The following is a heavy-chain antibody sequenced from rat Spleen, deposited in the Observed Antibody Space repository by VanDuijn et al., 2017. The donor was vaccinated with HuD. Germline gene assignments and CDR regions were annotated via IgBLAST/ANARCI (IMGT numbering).Heavy chain of an antibody. CDR1: GFTFSDYY. D-gene: IGHD1-2*01. J-gene: IGHJ3*01. V-gene: IGHV5-20*01. CDR3: TTRPYYSSLNWFPY. CDR2: LSYDGGNT. Sequence: EVQLVESDGGLVQPGRSLKLSCAASGFTFSDYYMAWVRQAPTKGLEWVATLSYDGGNTYYRDSVKGRFTISRDNAKSTLYLQMDSLRSEDTATYYCTTRPYYSSLNWFPYWGQGTLVTVSS.